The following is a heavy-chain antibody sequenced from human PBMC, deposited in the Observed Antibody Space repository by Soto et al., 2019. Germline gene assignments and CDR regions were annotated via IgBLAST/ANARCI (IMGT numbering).Heavy chain of an antibody. Sequence: ASEKVSCKASGYTFTGYYMHWVRQAPGQGLEWMGWINPNSGGTNYAQKFQGWVTMTRDTSISTAYMELSRLRSDDTAVYYCARGNYSSSPGAILDYWGQGTLVTVSS. CDR3: ARGNYSSSPGAILDY. CDR2: INPNSGGT. D-gene: IGHD6-13*01. V-gene: IGHV1-2*04. CDR1: GYTFTGYY. J-gene: IGHJ4*02.